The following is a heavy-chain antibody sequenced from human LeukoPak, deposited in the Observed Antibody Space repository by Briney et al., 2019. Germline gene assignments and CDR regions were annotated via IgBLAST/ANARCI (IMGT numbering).Heavy chain of an antibody. Sequence: GGSLRLSCEASGVTFSDYTMNWVRQAPGKGLEWVSSISSDRSYIKYADSVKGRFSISRDNTKNSLFLEMRSLRIEDTAVYFCARDYYDSSASATFDHWGQGNLVTISS. V-gene: IGHV3-21*01. D-gene: IGHD3-22*01. CDR3: ARDYYDSSASATFDH. CDR2: ISSDRSYI. J-gene: IGHJ4*02. CDR1: GVTFSDYT.